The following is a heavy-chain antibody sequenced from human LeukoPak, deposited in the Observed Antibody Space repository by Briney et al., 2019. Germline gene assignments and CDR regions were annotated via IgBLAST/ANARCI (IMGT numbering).Heavy chain of an antibody. CDR3: ASKIAWWALDI. Sequence: ASVKVSCKASGYSFTSYAMNWVRQAPGQGLEWMGWINTNTGNPTYAQGFTGRFVFSLDTSVSTAYLQISSLKAEDTAVYYCASKIAWWALDIWGQGTMVTVSS. D-gene: IGHD2-8*02. V-gene: IGHV7-4-1*02. J-gene: IGHJ3*02. CDR2: INTNTGNP. CDR1: GYSFTSYA.